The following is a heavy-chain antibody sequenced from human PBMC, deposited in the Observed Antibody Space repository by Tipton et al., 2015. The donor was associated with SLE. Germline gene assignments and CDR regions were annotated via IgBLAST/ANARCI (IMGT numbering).Heavy chain of an antibody. CDR2: INHSGST. D-gene: IGHD3-22*01. J-gene: IGHJ5*02. Sequence: TLSLTCTVSGGSISSGDYYWSWIRQPPGKGLEWIGEINHSGSTNYNPSLKSRVTISVDTSKNQFSLKLSSVTAADTAVYYCAKSYYDSSGANWFDPRGQGTLVTVSS. CDR1: GGSISSGDYY. CDR3: AKSYYDSSGANWFDP. V-gene: IGHV4-30-4*01.